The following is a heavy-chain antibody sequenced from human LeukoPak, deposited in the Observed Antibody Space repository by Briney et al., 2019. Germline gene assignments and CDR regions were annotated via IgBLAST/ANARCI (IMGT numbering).Heavy chain of an antibody. CDR2: ISSSGSTI. Sequence: PGGSLRLSCAASGFTFSSYEMNWVRQAPGKGLEWVSYISSSGSTIYYADSVKGRFTISRDNAKNSLYLQMNSLRAEDTAVYYCARERCREFCYYYYGMDVWGQGTTVTVSS. V-gene: IGHV3-48*03. CDR3: ARERCREFCYYYYGMDV. CDR1: GFTFSSYE. J-gene: IGHJ6*02. D-gene: IGHD3-10*01.